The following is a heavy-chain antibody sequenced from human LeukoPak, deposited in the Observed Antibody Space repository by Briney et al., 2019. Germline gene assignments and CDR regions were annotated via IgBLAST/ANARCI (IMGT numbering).Heavy chain of an antibody. CDR3: ARYPPYSSRWFWEGY. J-gene: IGHJ4*02. CDR2: INNSSSYK. CDR1: GFTFSSYC. D-gene: IGHD6-19*01. V-gene: IGHV3-21*01. Sequence: PGGSLRLSCLASGFTFSSYCMNWLRQAPGKGLEWVAPINNSSSYKYYVDSVKGRFTISRDNAKNDLYLQMNSLRAENTGVYYTARYPPYSSRWFWEGYWGQGTLVTVSS.